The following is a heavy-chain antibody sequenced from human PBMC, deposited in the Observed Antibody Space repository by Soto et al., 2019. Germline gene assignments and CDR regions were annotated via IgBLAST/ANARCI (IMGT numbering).Heavy chain of an antibody. Sequence: ASVKVSCKASGGTFSSYTISWVRQAPGQGLEWMGRIIPILGIANYAQKFQGRVTITADKSTSTAYMELSSLRSEDTAVYYCATPPGGEDYYYYYMDVWGKGTTVTVSS. CDR2: IIPILGIA. J-gene: IGHJ6*03. CDR1: GGTFSSYT. D-gene: IGHD7-27*01. V-gene: IGHV1-69*02. CDR3: ATPPGGEDYYYYYMDV.